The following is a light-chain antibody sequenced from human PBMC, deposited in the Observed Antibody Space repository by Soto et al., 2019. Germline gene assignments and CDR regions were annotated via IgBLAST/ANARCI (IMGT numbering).Light chain of an antibody. CDR1: QSVSSNY. J-gene: IGKJ4*01. CDR3: QHYGRSLT. Sequence: EIVMTQSPATLSVSPGERATLSCRASQSVSSNYLAWYQQKPGQAPRLLIFGASTRATGIPDRFSGSGSGTDFTLTISRLEPEDFAVYHCQHYGRSLTFGGGTKVDIK. CDR2: GAS. V-gene: IGKV3-20*01.